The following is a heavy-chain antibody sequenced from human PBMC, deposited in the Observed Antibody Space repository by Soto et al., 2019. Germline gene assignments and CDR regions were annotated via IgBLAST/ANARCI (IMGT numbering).Heavy chain of an antibody. Sequence: ASVKVSCKASGYTFTSYDINWVRQATGQGLEWMGWMNPNSGNTGYAQKFQGRVTMTRNTSISTAYMELSSLRSEDTAVYYCGRGRSPPGYYYYMDVWGKGTTVTVSS. CDR1: GYTFTSYD. V-gene: IGHV1-8*01. J-gene: IGHJ6*03. CDR2: MNPNSGNT. CDR3: GRGRSPPGYYYYMDV.